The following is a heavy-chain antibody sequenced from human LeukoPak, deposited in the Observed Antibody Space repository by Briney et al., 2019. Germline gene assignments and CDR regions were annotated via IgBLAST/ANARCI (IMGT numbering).Heavy chain of an antibody. CDR3: AKNELLWFGELLIDY. CDR2: ISGSGGST. Sequence: GGSLRLSCAASGFTFSSYAMSWVRQAPGKGLEWVSAISGSGGSTYYADSVKGRFTISRDNSKNTLYLQMNSLRAEDTAVYYCAKNELLWFGELLIDYWGQGTLVTVSS. J-gene: IGHJ4*02. D-gene: IGHD3-10*01. CDR1: GFTFSSYA. V-gene: IGHV3-23*01.